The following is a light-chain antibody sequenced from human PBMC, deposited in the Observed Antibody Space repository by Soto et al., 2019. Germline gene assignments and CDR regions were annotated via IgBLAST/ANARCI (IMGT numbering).Light chain of an antibody. V-gene: IGLV1-51*01. CDR2: DNN. Sequence: QSVLTQPPSVSAAPGQKVTISCSGSSSNSGKNYVSWYQQLPGTAPKLLIYDNNKRPSGIPDRFSGSPSGTSANLGITGLHTGDEADYYCGTWDSTLSAYVFGTGTKVTV. J-gene: IGLJ1*01. CDR1: SSNSGKNY. CDR3: GTWDSTLSAYV.